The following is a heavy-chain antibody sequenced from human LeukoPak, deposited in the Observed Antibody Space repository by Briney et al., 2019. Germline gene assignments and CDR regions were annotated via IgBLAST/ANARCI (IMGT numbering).Heavy chain of an antibody. CDR3: ARYCGGGSCPSY. D-gene: IGHD2-15*01. J-gene: IGHJ4*02. CDR2: TYYRSKWYS. CDR1: GDSVSSNSVA. Sequence: SQTLSLTCAISGDSVSSNSVAWNWIRQSPSRGLEWLGWTYYRSKWYSDYAISVKGRITINPDTSKNQFSLQLNSVAPEDTAVYYCARYCGGGSCPSYWGQGTLVTVSS. V-gene: IGHV6-1*01.